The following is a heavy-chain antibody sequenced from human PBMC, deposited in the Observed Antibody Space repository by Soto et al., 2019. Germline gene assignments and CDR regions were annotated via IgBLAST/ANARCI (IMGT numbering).Heavy chain of an antibody. Sequence: GGSLRLSCEASGFTFSHYAMHWVRQAPGKGLEWVAVISYDGSNRYYTDSVKGQFTISRDNSKNTLYLQMNSLKAEDTAVFYCARGYGSYYYGLDVWGQGTTVTVSS. CDR3: ARGYGSYYYGLDV. V-gene: IGHV3-30-3*01. CDR2: ISYDGSNR. D-gene: IGHD3-10*01. CDR1: GFTFSHYA. J-gene: IGHJ6*02.